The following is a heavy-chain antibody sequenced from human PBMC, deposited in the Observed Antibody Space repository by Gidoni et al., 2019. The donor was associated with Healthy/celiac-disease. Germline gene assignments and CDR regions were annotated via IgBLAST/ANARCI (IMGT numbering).Heavy chain of an antibody. D-gene: IGHD1-26*01. V-gene: IGHV3-11*05. Sequence: QVQLVESGGGLVTPGGSLRLSCAASGFPFSAYYMSWIRQAPGKGLEWVSYSSSSSSYTNYADSVKGRFTISRDNAKNSLYLQMNSLRAEDTAVYYCARDSWVGATRSTWYDYWGQGTLVTVSS. J-gene: IGHJ4*02. CDR1: GFPFSAYY. CDR2: SSSSSSYT. CDR3: ARDSWVGATRSTWYDY.